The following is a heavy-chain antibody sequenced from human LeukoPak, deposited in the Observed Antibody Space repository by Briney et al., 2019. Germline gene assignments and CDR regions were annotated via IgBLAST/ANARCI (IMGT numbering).Heavy chain of an antibody. V-gene: IGHV6-1*01. CDR2: TYFRSKWYN. D-gene: IGHD2/OR15-2a*01. Sequence: SGPGLVKPSQTLSLTCAISGDTVSSNGAAWNWIRQAPSRGLEWLGRTYFRSKWYNDYAESVKGRISIDPDTSKNQFSLQLNSVNPEDTAVYYCANFYLDNWSQGSLVTVSS. CDR1: GDTVSSNGAA. J-gene: IGHJ4*02. CDR3: ANFYLDN.